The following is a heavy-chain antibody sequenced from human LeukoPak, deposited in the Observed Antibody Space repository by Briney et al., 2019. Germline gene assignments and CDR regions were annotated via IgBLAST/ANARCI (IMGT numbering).Heavy chain of an antibody. D-gene: IGHD4-17*01. Sequence: SETLSLTCTVSGGSISSYYWSWIRQPPGKGLEWLGYIYYSGSTNYNPSLKSRVIISVDTSKNQFSLKLSSVAAADTAVYYCARDYGDYFDYWGQGTLVTVSS. CDR1: GGSISSYY. V-gene: IGHV4-59*01. CDR3: ARDYGDYFDY. J-gene: IGHJ4*02. CDR2: IYYSGST.